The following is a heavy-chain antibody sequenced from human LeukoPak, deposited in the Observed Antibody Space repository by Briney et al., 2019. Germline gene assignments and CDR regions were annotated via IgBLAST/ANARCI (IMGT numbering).Heavy chain of an antibody. CDR2: ISSSSSYI. Sequence: PGGSLRLSCAASGFIFRSYSMNWVRQAPGKGLEWVSSISSSSSYIYYADSVKGRFTISRDNAKNSLYLQMNSLRAEDTAVYYCARDKGPYSSSWSRDWYFDLWGRGTLVTVSS. D-gene: IGHD6-13*01. CDR1: GFIFRSYS. J-gene: IGHJ2*01. V-gene: IGHV3-21*04. CDR3: ARDKGPYSSSWSRDWYFDL.